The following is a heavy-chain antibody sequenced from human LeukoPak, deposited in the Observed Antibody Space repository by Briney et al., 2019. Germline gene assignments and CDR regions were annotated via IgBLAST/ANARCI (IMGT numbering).Heavy chain of an antibody. CDR3: ARDLRYSSSPDAFDI. V-gene: IGHV1-18*04. CDR2: ISAYNGNT. J-gene: IGHJ3*02. D-gene: IGHD6-13*01. CDR1: GYTFTGYY. Sequence: ASVKVSCKASGYTFTGYYMHWVRQAPGQGLEWMGWISAYNGNTNHAQKLQGRVTMTTDTSTSTAYMELRSLRSDDTAVYYCARDLRYSSSPDAFDIWGQGTMVTVSS.